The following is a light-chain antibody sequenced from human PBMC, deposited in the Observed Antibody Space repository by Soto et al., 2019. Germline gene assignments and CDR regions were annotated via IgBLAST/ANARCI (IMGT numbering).Light chain of an antibody. CDR1: SSNIGSNT. V-gene: IGLV1-44*01. CDR2: SNN. CDR3: AAWDDSLNGAV. Sequence: QSALTQPPSASGTPGQRVTISCSGSSSNIGSNTVNWYQQLPGTAPKLLINSNNQRPSGVPDRISGSKSGTSASLAISGLQSEDEADYYCAAWDDSLNGAVFGGGTKVTVL. J-gene: IGLJ2*01.